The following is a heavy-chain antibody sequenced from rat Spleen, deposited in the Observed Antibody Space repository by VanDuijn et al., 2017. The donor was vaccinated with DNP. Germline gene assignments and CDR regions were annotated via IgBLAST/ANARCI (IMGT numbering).Heavy chain of an antibody. D-gene: IGHD1-11*01. V-gene: IGHV5-46*01. CDR3: TTDFERGY. Sequence: EVQLVESGGGLVQPGRSMKLSCAASGFTFSSFPMAWVRQAPTKGLEWVATISTSGGSTYYRDSVKGRFTISRDNAKSTLYLQMDSLRSEDTATYYCTTDFERGYWGQGVMVTVSS. CDR2: ISTSGGST. CDR1: GFTFSSFP. J-gene: IGHJ2*01.